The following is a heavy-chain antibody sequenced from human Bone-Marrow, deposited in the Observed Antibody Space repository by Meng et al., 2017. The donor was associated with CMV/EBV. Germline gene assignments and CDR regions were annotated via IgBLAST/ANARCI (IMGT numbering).Heavy chain of an antibody. CDR2: INPDSGGT. CDR3: ARDWVPTCITPNCHTGMGS. J-gene: IGHJ5*02. D-gene: IGHD2-2*02. Sequence: ASVKVSCKASGYVFTGYYMHWVRQAPGQGLEWMGWINPDSGGTNNAQKFQGRVTMTRDTSITTAYMELDNLRSDDTAVYYCARDWVPTCITPNCHTGMGSWGQGTLVTVSS. V-gene: IGHV1-2*02. CDR1: GYVFTGYY.